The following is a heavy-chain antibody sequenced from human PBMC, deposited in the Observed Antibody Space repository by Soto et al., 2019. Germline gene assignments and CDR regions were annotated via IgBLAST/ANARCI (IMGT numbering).Heavy chain of an antibody. Sequence: EVHLLESGGVLVHPGESLRLSCETSGFTFSNCVMTWVRQAPGKGLEWVSVITNSGDTDYADSVKGRFTISRDNSKNTVYLQMNSLRAEDTAVYYCAKGLLRGMWYAADWGQCTLVTVSS. D-gene: IGHD1-26*01. CDR1: GFTFSNCV. V-gene: IGHV3-23*01. CDR2: ITNSGDT. CDR3: AKGLLRGMWYAAD. J-gene: IGHJ1*01.